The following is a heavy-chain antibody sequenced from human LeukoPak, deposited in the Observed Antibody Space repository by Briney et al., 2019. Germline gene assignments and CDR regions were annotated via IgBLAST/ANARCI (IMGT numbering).Heavy chain of an antibody. V-gene: IGHV3-7*01. Sequence: GGSLRLSCAASGFTFSGHWMSWVRQAPGKGLEWVANINQGGSDKYYVDSVKGRFTISRDNATNLLYLQMNSLRGEDTAVYYCTRDRSRAEDDWGQGTLVTVSS. D-gene: IGHD1-14*01. CDR3: TRDRSRAEDD. CDR1: GFTFSGHW. J-gene: IGHJ4*02. CDR2: INQGGSDK.